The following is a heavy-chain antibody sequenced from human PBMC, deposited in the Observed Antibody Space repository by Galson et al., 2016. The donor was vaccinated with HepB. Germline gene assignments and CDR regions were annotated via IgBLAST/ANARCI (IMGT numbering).Heavy chain of an antibody. V-gene: IGHV1-69*13. J-gene: IGHJ4*02. CDR1: GGMFSSYV. CDR2: IIPLFGLT. Sequence: SVKVSCKASGGMFSSYVFSWVRQAPGQGLEWVGGIIPLFGLTSYAQKFHDRVTITADGFTDTVYMNLTILNSEDTATYFCARYTMVRGAADFWGQGTLVSVSS. D-gene: IGHD3-10*01. CDR3: ARYTMVRGAADF.